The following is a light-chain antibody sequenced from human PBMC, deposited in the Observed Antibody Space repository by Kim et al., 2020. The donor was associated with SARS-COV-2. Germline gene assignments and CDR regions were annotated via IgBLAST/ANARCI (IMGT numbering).Light chain of an antibody. CDR3: QAWDTSTPYV. CDR1: NLGDKY. J-gene: IGLJ1*01. CDR2: QDK. V-gene: IGLV3-1*01. Sequence: VSPGQTASLTCSGDNLGDKYVCWYQQKPGQSPVLVIYQDKKRPSGIPERFSGSNSGNTATLTISGTQAMDEADYYCQAWDTSTPYVFGTGTKVTVL.